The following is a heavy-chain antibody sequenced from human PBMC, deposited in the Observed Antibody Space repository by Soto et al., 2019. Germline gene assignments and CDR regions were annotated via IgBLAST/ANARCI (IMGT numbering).Heavy chain of an antibody. V-gene: IGHV3-30*18. CDR2: ISYDGSNK. CDR3: AKIGAVAGPFDP. J-gene: IGHJ5*02. D-gene: IGHD6-19*01. Sequence: ESGGGVVQPGRSLRLSCAASGFTFSSYGMHWVRQAPGKGLEWVAVISYDGSNKYYADSVKGRFTISRDNSKNTLYLQMNSLRAEDTAVYYCAKIGAVAGPFDPWGQGTLVTVSS. CDR1: GFTFSSYG.